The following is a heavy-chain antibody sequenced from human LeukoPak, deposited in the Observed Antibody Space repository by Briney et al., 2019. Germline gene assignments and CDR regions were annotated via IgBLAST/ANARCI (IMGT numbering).Heavy chain of an antibody. CDR3: ARAWESYYYGSGIHNWFDP. CDR2: IYYSGST. Sequence: SETLSLTCTVSGGSISSGDYYWSWIRQPPGKGLEWIGYIYYSGSTYYNPSLKSRVTISADTSKNQFSLKLSSVTAADTAVYYCARAWESYYYGSGIHNWFDPWGQGTLVTVSS. V-gene: IGHV4-30-4*08. D-gene: IGHD3-10*01. J-gene: IGHJ5*02. CDR1: GGSISSGDYY.